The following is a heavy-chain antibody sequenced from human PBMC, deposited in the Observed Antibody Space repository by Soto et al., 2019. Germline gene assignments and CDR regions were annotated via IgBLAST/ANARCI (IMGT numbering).Heavy chain of an antibody. J-gene: IGHJ4*02. D-gene: IGHD6-19*01. CDR2: ISYDGSNE. V-gene: IGHV3-30-3*01. Sequence: PGGSLRLSCAASGFTFSTFSNYGMHWVRQAPGKGLEWVAVISYDGSNEYYADSVKGRFTISRDNSKKTVFLQMNSLRAEDTAVYYCVRAPGSGWYENYFDLWGQGTLVTVSS. CDR1: GFTFSTFSNYG. CDR3: VRAPGSGWYENYFDL.